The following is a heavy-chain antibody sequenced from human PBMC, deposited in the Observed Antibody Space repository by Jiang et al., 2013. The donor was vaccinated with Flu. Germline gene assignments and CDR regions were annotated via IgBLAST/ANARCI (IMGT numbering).Heavy chain of an antibody. Sequence: SGAEVKKPGASVKVSCKASGYTFTGYYMHWVRQAPGQGLEWMGWINPNSGGTNYAQKFQGRVTMTRDTSISTAYMELSRLRSDDTAVYYCARVRRVTTVVTPLDYWGQGTLVTVSS. CDR2: INPNSGGT. J-gene: IGHJ4*02. D-gene: IGHD4-23*01. CDR1: GYTFTGYY. V-gene: IGHV1-2*02. CDR3: ARVRRVTTVVTPLDY.